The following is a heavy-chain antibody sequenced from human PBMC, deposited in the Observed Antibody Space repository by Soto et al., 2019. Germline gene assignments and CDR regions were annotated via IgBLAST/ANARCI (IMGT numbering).Heavy chain of an antibody. V-gene: IGHV3-53*01. CDR3: ARVTTFYDMLTSPYALNYFDY. CDR2: IYAGGNT. CDR1: GFSVTSNY. D-gene: IGHD3-9*01. J-gene: IGHJ4*02. Sequence: VQLVESGGTLVQPGGSLSLSCAASGFSVTSNYMTWFRQAPGKGLECASVIYAGGNTYYPDSVKGRFTISSDNSKNTLFLQMNNLRAEDTAVYYCARVTTFYDMLTSPYALNYFDYWGQGTRVTVSS.